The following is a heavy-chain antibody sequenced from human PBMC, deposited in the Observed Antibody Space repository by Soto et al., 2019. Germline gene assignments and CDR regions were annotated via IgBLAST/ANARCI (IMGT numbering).Heavy chain of an antibody. D-gene: IGHD2-15*01. Sequence: EVQLLESGGGLVQPGGSPRLSCAASGFTFSSYAMSWVRQAPGKGLEWVSGISGSGGSTYYADSVKGRFTISRDNSRNTLYLQMNSLRAEDTAVYYCAKRYCSGGRCYNYFDYWGQGTLVTVSS. J-gene: IGHJ4*02. V-gene: IGHV3-23*01. CDR3: AKRYCSGGRCYNYFDY. CDR1: GFTFSSYA. CDR2: ISGSGGST.